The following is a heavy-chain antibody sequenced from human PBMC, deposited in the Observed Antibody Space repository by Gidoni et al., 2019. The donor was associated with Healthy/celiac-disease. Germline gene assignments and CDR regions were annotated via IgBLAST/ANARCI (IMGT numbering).Heavy chain of an antibody. CDR3: ARTLAYGSGSRQEYYFDY. CDR1: GGTFSSYA. J-gene: IGHJ4*02. V-gene: IGHV1-69*01. CDR2: IIPILGTA. D-gene: IGHD3-10*01. Sequence: QVQLVQSGAEVTKPGSSVKVSCKASGGTFSSYAISWVRKAPGQGIEWRGGIIPILGTANYAQKFQGRVTITADESTSTAYMELSSLRSEDTAVYYLARTLAYGSGSRQEYYFDYWGQGTLVTVSS.